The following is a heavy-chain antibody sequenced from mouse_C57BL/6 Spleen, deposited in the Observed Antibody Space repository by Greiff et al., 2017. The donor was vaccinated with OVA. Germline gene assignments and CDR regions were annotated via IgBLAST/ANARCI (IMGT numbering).Heavy chain of an antibody. Sequence: QVQLQQPGAELVKPGASVKLSCKASGYTFTSYWMPWVKQRPGRGLEWIGRIDPNSGGTKYNEKFKSKATMTVDKPYSTAYMQLSSLTSEDSAVYYCARDVTRGPAFDYWGQGTSLTVSS. V-gene: IGHV1-72*01. CDR2: IDPNSGGT. D-gene: IGHD2-13*01. CDR1: GYTFTSYW. J-gene: IGHJ2*02. CDR3: ARDVTRGPAFDY.